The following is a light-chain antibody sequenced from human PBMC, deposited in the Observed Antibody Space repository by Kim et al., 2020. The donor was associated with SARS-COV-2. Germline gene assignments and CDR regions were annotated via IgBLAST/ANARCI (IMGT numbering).Light chain of an antibody. J-gene: IGLJ3*02. V-gene: IGLV7-46*01. Sequence: QAVVTQSPSPTVSPGGSVTLTCSFSTGPVTSGNYHYWYQQKPGQAPRTMIYDTSNKHSWTPARFSGSLLGGKAALTLSGAQPEDEAEDYCLLYYSGAKNWVFGGGTQLTVL. CDR3: LLYYSGAKNWV. CDR2: DTS. CDR1: TGPVTSGNY.